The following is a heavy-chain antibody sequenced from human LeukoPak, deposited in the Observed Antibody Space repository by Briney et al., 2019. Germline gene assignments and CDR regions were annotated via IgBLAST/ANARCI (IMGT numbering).Heavy chain of an antibody. CDR1: GFTCSSYS. J-gene: IGHJ4*02. V-gene: IGHV3-48*02. CDR3: ARDYGDLPARVPYFDY. CDR2: ISSSSSMI. Sequence: PGGSLRLSCAASGFTCSSYSMNWVRQAPGKGLEWVSYISSSSSMIYYADSVKGRFTISRDNAKNSLYLQMKSLRDEDTAIYYCARDYGDLPARVPYFDYWGQGTLVTVSS. D-gene: IGHD4-17*01.